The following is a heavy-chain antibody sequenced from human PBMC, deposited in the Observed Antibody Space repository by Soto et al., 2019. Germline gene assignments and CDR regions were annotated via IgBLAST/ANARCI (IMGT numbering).Heavy chain of an antibody. D-gene: IGHD2-2*02. V-gene: IGHV1-18*01. CDR2: INPIKGNT. J-gene: IGHJ3*01. CDR1: GYTLSTYG. CDR3: ARVKVPAAILGAFDL. Sequence: VASVKVSCKASGYTLSTYGITWVRQAPGQGLDWMGWINPIKGNTKSAVIFPDRVTMTTDTSTTTAYMELRSLKYDDPAVYYCARVKVPAAILGAFDLWGQGTLVTVSS.